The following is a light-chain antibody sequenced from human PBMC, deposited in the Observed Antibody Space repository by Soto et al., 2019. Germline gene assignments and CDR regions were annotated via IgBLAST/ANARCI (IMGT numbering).Light chain of an antibody. Sequence: DIQLTQSPSTLSASVGDRVTITCRASQTVSNWLAWFQQKPGKAPRLLIHKASSLGSGVPSRFGGSGSGTKFTLTISSLQPEDFATNCCQQYSAYWTFGQGTKVEIK. CDR3: QQYSAYWT. CDR1: QTVSNW. CDR2: KAS. V-gene: IGKV1-5*03. J-gene: IGKJ1*01.